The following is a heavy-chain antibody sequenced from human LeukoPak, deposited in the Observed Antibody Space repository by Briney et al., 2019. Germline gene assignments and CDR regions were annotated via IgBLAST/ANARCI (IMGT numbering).Heavy chain of an antibody. V-gene: IGHV3-23*01. D-gene: IGHD3-3*01. CDR2: ISGSGGST. J-gene: IGHJ6*03. CDR3: AKDHLTYYDFWSGYYMDV. CDR1: GFTFSSYA. Sequence: GGSLRLSCAASGFTFSSYAMSWVRQAPGKGLEWVSAISGSGGSTYYAASVKGRFTISRDNSKNTLYLQMNSLRAEDTAVYYCAKDHLTYYDFWSGYYMDVWGKGTTVTVSS.